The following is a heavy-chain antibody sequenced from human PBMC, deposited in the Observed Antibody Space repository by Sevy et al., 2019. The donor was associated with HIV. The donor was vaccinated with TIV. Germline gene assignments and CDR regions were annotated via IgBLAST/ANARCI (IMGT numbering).Heavy chain of an antibody. CDR2: IKSEFDGGAI. J-gene: IGHJ6*02. V-gene: IGHV3-15*01. Sequence: GGSLRLSCTASGFTFSSAWMSWVRQAPGKGLEWVGRIKSEFDGGAIDYAAPVKGRFSISREDSKNTGYLQRNSLKTVDIAVYYCITDPAYRGYDEEVINYYFYGMDVWGQGTTVTVSS. CDR3: ITDPAYRGYDEEVINYYFYGMDV. D-gene: IGHD5-12*01. CDR1: GFTFSSAW.